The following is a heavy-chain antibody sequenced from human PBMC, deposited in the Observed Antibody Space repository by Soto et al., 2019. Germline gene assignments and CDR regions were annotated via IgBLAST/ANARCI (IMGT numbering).Heavy chain of an antibody. D-gene: IGHD4-17*01. CDR1: GGSISSSNW. Sequence: SETLSVTCAVAGGSISSSNWWSWVRKTPGKGLEWIGEIYHSGSTNYNPSLKSRVTISVDKSKNQFSLKLSSVTAADTAVYYCARDLRYGDYESYGMDVWGQGTTVTVSS. V-gene: IGHV4-4*02. J-gene: IGHJ6*02. CDR3: ARDLRYGDYESYGMDV. CDR2: IYHSGST.